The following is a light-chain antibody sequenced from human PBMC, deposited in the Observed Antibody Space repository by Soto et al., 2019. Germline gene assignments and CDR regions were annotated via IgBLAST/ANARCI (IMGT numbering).Light chain of an antibody. CDR3: SSYTSSSTPYV. J-gene: IGLJ1*01. Sequence: QSMLTQPASVSGSPGQSITISCTETSSDVGGYNYVSWYQQHPVKAPKLMIYDVTNRPSGVSDRFSGSKSGNTASLTISGLQAEDEADYYCSSYTSSSTPYVFGTGTKVTVL. CDR2: DVT. CDR1: SSDVGGYNY. V-gene: IGLV2-14*01.